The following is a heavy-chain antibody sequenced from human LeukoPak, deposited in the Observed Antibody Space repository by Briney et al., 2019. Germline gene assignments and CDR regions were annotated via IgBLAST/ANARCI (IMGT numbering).Heavy chain of an antibody. CDR3: AKDCLSSGSYYLDY. CDR2: ISYDGSNK. Sequence: GGSLRLYCAAYGFTFSNYGMHWVRQAPGKELEGVAVISYDGSNKYYEDYVKGRFTISRDNSKNTLYLKMNSVIAEDTAVYYCAKDCLSSGSYYLDYWGQGTLVTVSS. D-gene: IGHD3-10*01. V-gene: IGHV3-30*18. J-gene: IGHJ4*02. CDR1: GFTFSNYG.